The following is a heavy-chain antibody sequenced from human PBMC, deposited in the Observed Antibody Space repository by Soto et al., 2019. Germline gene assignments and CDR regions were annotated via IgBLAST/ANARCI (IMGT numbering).Heavy chain of an antibody. CDR3: ARPYCSGGSCYSVYYYYGMDV. D-gene: IGHD2-15*01. J-gene: IGHJ6*02. CDR1: GFTFSSYG. Sequence: QVQLVESRGGVVQPGRSLRLSCAASGFTFSSYGMHWVRQAPGKGLEWVAVIWYDGSNKYYADSVKGRFTISRDNSKNTLYLQMNSLRAEDTAVYYCARPYCSGGSCYSVYYYYGMDVWGQGTTVTVSS. CDR2: IWYDGSNK. V-gene: IGHV3-33*01.